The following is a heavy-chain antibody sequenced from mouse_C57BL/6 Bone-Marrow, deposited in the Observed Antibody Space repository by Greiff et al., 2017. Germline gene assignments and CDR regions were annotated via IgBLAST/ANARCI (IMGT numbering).Heavy chain of an antibody. CDR2: IDPSDSYT. J-gene: IGHJ4*01. CDR3: ARHGYYAMDY. V-gene: IGHV1-50*01. CDR1: GYTFTSYW. Sequence: QVQLQQSGAELVKPGASVKLSCKASGYTFTSYWMQWVKQRPGQGLEWIGEIDPSDSYTNYNQKFKGKATLTVDTSSSTAYMQLSSLTSEDSAVYYCARHGYYAMDYWGQGTSVTVSS.